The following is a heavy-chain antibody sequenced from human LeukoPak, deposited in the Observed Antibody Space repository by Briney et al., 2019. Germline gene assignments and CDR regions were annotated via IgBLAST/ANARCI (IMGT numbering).Heavy chain of an antibody. CDR2: INPKNGDT. D-gene: IGHD1-1*01. CDR1: GYTFTDHY. V-gene: IGHV1-2*02. Sequence: GASVKVSCKASGYTFTDHYMHWVRQAPGQGLEWMGWINPKNGDTNYAQKFQGRVTMTSDTSISTDYMELRRLNSDDTAVYFCARDSSGTIPFDYWGQGTLVTVSS. J-gene: IGHJ4*02. CDR3: ARDSSGTIPFDY.